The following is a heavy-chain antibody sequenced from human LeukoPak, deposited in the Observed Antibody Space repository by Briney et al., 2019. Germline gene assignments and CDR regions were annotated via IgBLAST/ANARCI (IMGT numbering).Heavy chain of an antibody. CDR1: GFTFDDYG. Sequence: GGSLRLSCAASGFTFDDYGMSWVRQAPGKGLEWVSGINWNGGSTGYADSVKGRFTISRDNAKNSLYLQMNSLRAEDTALYYCAREMYYDSSGYYHDAFDIWGQGTMVTVPS. D-gene: IGHD3-22*01. V-gene: IGHV3-20*04. CDR3: AREMYYDSSGYYHDAFDI. CDR2: INWNGGST. J-gene: IGHJ3*02.